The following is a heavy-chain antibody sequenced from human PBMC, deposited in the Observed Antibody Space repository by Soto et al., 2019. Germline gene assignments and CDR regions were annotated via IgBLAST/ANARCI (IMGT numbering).Heavy chain of an antibody. V-gene: IGHV3-33*01. CDR3: AGNGGATVGPFDY. Sequence: QVQLVESGGGVVQPGRSLRLSCAASGFTFSSYGMHWVRQAPGKGLEWVAVIWYDGSNKYYADSVKGRFTISRDNSKNTLYLQMNSLRAEDTAVYYCAGNGGATVGPFDYWGQGTLVTVSS. CDR1: GFTFSSYG. CDR2: IWYDGSNK. J-gene: IGHJ4*02. D-gene: IGHD1-26*01.